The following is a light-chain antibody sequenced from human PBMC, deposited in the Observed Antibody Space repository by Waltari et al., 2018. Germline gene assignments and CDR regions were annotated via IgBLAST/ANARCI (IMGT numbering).Light chain of an antibody. CDR2: DAS. CDR1: QSVGRA. Sequence: MVLTQSPGPLALSPGDRATLSGRASQSVGRALAWYQQKPGQAPRLLIYDASSRANGIPDRFSGSGSGTDFSLTISRVEPEDFAVYYCQMYVRLPVTFGQGTKVEVK. V-gene: IGKV3-20*01. J-gene: IGKJ1*01. CDR3: QMYVRLPVT.